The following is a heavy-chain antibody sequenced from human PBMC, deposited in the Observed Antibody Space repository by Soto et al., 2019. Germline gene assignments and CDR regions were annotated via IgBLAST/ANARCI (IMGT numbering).Heavy chain of an antibody. CDR3: ARQTLIGGGLDY. D-gene: IGHD3-16*01. CDR1: GYTFTSYA. J-gene: IGHJ4*02. CDR2: INAGNGNT. V-gene: IGHV1-3*01. Sequence: ASVKVSCKASGYTFTSYAMHWVRQAPGQRLEWMGWINAGNGNTKYSQKFQGRVTITTDTSASTDYMELSSLRSEDTDVYYCARQTLIGGGLDYWGQGTLVTVSS.